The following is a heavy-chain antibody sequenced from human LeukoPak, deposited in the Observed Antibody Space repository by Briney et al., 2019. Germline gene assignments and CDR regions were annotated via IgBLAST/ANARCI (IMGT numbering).Heavy chain of an antibody. CDR3: ARAYYDSSGYDNNWFDP. Sequence: ASVKVSCKASGYTFTSYYMHWVRQAPGQGLEWMGIMNPNHGSTSYEQKCQGRVTMTRDTSTSTVYMELSSVRSEDTAVYYCARAYYDSSGYDNNWFDPWGQGTLVTVSS. V-gene: IGHV1-46*01. J-gene: IGHJ5*02. D-gene: IGHD3-22*01. CDR1: GYTFTSYY. CDR2: MNPNHGST.